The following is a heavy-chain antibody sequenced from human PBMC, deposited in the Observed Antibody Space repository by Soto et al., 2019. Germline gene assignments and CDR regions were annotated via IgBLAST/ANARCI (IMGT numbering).Heavy chain of an antibody. V-gene: IGHV1-18*01. CDR2: ISGYNGNT. CDR3: ARPTDFYYYAMDV. CDR1: GYTFTSFG. Sequence: QVQLVQSGADVKKPGASVKVSCKASGYTFTSFGINWVRQAPGQGLEWMGWISGYNGNTNYAQNLQDRVTMTRDTSTSTAYMELRSLISDDTAVYYCARPTDFYYYAMDVWGQGTKVTVSS. J-gene: IGHJ6*02.